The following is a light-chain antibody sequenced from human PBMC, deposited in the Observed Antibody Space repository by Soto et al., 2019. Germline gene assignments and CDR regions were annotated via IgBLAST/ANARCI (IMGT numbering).Light chain of an antibody. Sequence: QSALTQPASVSGSPGQSITIYCTGTSGDVGGCKFVFWYQQHPGKAPKLMIYEVSNRPSGVSSRFSGSKSGNTASLTISGLQAEDEADYFCGSYTGNLYVFGNGTKVTVL. V-gene: IGLV2-14*01. J-gene: IGLJ1*01. CDR3: GSYTGNLYV. CDR1: SGDVGGCKF. CDR2: EVS.